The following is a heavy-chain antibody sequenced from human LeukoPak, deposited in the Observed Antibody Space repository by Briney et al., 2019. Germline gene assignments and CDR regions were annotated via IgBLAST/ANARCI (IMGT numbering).Heavy chain of an antibody. V-gene: IGHV3-21*01. CDR1: GFTFSSYS. CDR3: ARDMYSGSYLYYFDY. J-gene: IGHJ4*02. CDR2: ISSSSSYI. D-gene: IGHD1-26*01. Sequence: GGSLRLSCAASGFTFSSYSMNWVRQASGKGLEWVSSISSSSSYIYYADSVKGRFTISRDNAKNSLYLQMNSLRAEDTAVYYCARDMYSGSYLYYFDYWGQGTLVTVSS.